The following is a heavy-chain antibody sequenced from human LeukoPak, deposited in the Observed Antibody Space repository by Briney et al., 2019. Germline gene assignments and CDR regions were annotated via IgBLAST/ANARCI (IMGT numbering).Heavy chain of an antibody. Sequence: GGSLRLSCAASGFTFSTFPMNWVRQAPGKGLEWVSSISSGSGYIYYADSVKGRFTISRANAKNSLYLQMNSLRAEDTAVYYCARGYGDYGKYYFDSWGQGTLVTVSS. CDR2: ISSGSGYI. J-gene: IGHJ4*02. V-gene: IGHV3-21*01. D-gene: IGHD4-17*01. CDR3: ARGYGDYGKYYFDS. CDR1: GFTFSTFP.